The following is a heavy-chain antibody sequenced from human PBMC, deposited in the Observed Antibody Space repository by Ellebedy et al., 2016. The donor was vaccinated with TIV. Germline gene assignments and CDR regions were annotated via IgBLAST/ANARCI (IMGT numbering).Heavy chain of an antibody. Sequence: SVKVSXXASGFTFTNSAVQWVRQARGQRLEWIGWIVVGSGNTNYAQKFQERVTITRDMSTSTAYMELSSLRSEDTAVYYCAAESYGDYVGYFDYWGQGTLVIVSS. CDR2: IVVGSGNT. V-gene: IGHV1-58*01. CDR1: GFTFTNSA. J-gene: IGHJ4*02. D-gene: IGHD4-17*01. CDR3: AAESYGDYVGYFDY.